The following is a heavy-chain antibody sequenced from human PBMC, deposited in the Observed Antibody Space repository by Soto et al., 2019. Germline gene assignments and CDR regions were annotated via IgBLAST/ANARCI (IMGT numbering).Heavy chain of an antibody. CDR3: ARDLLRVLEWLSPGAYYFDY. CDR2: ISSSSSYI. D-gene: IGHD3-3*01. V-gene: IGHV3-21*01. CDR1: GFTFSSYS. J-gene: IGHJ4*02. Sequence: PGGSLRLSCAASGFTFSSYSMNWVRQAPGKGLEWVSSISSSSSYIYYADSVKGRFTISRDNAKNSLYLQMNSLRAEDTAVYYCARDLLRVLEWLSPGAYYFDYWGQGTLVTVAS.